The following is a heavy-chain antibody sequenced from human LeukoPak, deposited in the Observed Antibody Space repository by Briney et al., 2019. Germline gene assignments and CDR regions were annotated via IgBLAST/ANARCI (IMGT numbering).Heavy chain of an antibody. CDR3: AKDRGGGSQLGDAFDV. Sequence: PSETLSLTCTVSGGSISSYYWSWIRQPPGKGLEWIGYIFHSGSTNYNPSLKSRVTISVDTSKNQFSLKLSSVTAADTALYYCAKDRGGGSQLGDAFDVWGQGTMVRVSS. CDR2: IFHSGST. J-gene: IGHJ3*01. V-gene: IGHV4-59*01. D-gene: IGHD2-15*01. CDR1: GGSISSYY.